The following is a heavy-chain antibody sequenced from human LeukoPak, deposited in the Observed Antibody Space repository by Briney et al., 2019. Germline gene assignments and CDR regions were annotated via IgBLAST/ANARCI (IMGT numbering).Heavy chain of an antibody. CDR3: ARAPAVAGPRYGMDV. J-gene: IGHJ6*04. V-gene: IGHV3-21*01. CDR2: ISSSSSYI. D-gene: IGHD6-19*01. Sequence: GGSLRLSCAASGFTFSSYSMNWVRKAPGKGLEWVSSISSSSSYIYYADSVKGRFTISRDNAKNSLYLQMNSLRAEDTAVYYCARAPAVAGPRYGMDVWGKGTTVTVSS. CDR1: GFTFSSYS.